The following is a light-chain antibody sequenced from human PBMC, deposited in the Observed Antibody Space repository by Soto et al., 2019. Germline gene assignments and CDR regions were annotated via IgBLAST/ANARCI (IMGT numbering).Light chain of an antibody. CDR1: SGIARNY. V-gene: IGLV6-57*02. CDR3: QSYDSSNHVV. CDR2: EDD. J-gene: IGLJ2*01. Sequence: NFMLTQPHSVSESPGKTITISCTGSSGIARNYVQWYQQRPGSAPTPVIYEDDQRPSGVPVRFSGSIDSSSNSASLTFSGLETEDDAYYFCQSYDSSNHVVFGGGTKLTVL.